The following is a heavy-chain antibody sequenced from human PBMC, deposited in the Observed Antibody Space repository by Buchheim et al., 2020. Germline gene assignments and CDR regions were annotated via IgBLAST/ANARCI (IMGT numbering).Heavy chain of an antibody. V-gene: IGHV3-30*03. CDR2: ISSDGHNQ. D-gene: IGHD6-19*01. CDR3: VRDETYSSGWYAVGL. Sequence: QVQLVESGGGVVQPGRSLRLSCVGSGFTFSIYGIHWVRWAPGKGLEWVSAISSDGHNQYYVDSVKGRFTISRDDSMNTVYLHMNSLRDEDTAVYYCVRDETYSSGWYAVGLWGQGTL. CDR1: GFTFSIYG. J-gene: IGHJ1*01.